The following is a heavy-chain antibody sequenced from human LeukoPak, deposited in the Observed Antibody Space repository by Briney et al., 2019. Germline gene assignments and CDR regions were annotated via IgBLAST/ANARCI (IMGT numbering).Heavy chain of an antibody. J-gene: IGHJ3*02. CDR3: ARGSIAARWAFDI. CDR1: GGSISTYY. D-gene: IGHD6-6*01. Sequence: SETLSLTCTVSGGSISTYYWNWIRQPAGKGLEWIGRIQPSGGTNYNPSLKSRVTISVDTSKNQFSLKLSSVTAADTAVYYCARGSIAARWAFDIWGQGTMVTVSS. V-gene: IGHV4-4*07. CDR2: IQPSGGT.